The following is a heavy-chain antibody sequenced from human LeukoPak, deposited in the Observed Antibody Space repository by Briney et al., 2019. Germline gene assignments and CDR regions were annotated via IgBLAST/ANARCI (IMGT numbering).Heavy chain of an antibody. CDR3: ARMRRQMATATDASDI. D-gene: IGHD5-24*01. J-gene: IGHJ3*02. V-gene: IGHV1-69*04. Sequence: ASVKVPCKASGGTFSSYAISWVRQAPGQGLEWMGRIIPILGIANYAQKFQGRVTITADKSTSTAYMELSSLRSEDTAVYYCARMRRQMATATDASDIWGQGTMVTVSS. CDR1: GGTFSSYA. CDR2: IIPILGIA.